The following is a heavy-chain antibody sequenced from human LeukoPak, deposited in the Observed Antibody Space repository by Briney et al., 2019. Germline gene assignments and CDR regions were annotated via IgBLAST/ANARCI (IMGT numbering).Heavy chain of an antibody. Sequence: SETLSLTCTVSGGSISSGDYYWSRIRQPPGEGLEWIGYIYYSGSTYYNPSLKSRVTISVDTSKNQFSLKLSSVTAADTAVYYCARAPLSAAFDYWGQGTLVTVSS. V-gene: IGHV4-30-4*01. CDR1: GGSISSGDYY. J-gene: IGHJ4*02. CDR2: IYYSGST. CDR3: ARAPLSAAFDY. D-gene: IGHD6-13*01.